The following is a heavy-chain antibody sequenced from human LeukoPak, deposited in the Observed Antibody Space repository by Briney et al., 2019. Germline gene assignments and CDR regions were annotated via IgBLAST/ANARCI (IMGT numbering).Heavy chain of an antibody. CDR1: GGSISSGGNY. CDR3: ARRYYYGSGFDF. Sequence: SQTLSLTCTASGGSISSGGNYWSWIRQHPGTGLEWIVSMYYSGTTYYNPSLKSRVTISVDTSKNQFSLRLSSVIAADTAVYYCARRYYYGSGFDFWGQGTLVTVSS. CDR2: MYYSGTT. V-gene: IGHV4-31*03. D-gene: IGHD3-10*01. J-gene: IGHJ4*02.